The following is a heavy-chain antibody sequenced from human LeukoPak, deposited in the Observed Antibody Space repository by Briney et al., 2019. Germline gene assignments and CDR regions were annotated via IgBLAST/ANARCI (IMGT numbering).Heavy chain of an antibody. Sequence: GGSLRLSCAASGFTFSTYWMSWVRQAPGKGLEWVANINQDGSVKYYMDSVKGRFTISRDNAKNSLYLQMNSLRADDTGVYYCAKTRGYCSGGSCYSDYWGQGTLVTVSS. D-gene: IGHD2-15*01. CDR1: GFTFSTYW. V-gene: IGHV3-7*01. J-gene: IGHJ4*02. CDR2: INQDGSVK. CDR3: AKTRGYCSGGSCYSDY.